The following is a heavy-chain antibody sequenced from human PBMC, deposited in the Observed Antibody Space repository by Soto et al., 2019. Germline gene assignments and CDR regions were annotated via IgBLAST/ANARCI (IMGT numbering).Heavy chain of an antibody. D-gene: IGHD3-22*01. CDR2: INHSGST. J-gene: IGHJ4*02. CDR3: ARGSASSGYYFDY. V-gene: IGHV4-34*01. CDR1: GGSFSGYY. Sequence: QVQLQQWGAGLLKPSETLSLTCAVYGGSFSGYYWSWIRQPPGKGLEWIGEINHSGSTNYNPSLRSRVTISVDTSKTQFSLKLSSVTAADTAVYYCARGSASSGYYFDYWGQGTLVTVSS.